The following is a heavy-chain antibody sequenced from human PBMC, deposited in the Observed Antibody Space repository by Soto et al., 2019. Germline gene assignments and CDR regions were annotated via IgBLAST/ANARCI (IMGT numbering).Heavy chain of an antibody. V-gene: IGHV4-59*01. CDR3: AREMGYCTTTSCHAGPLYYYMDV. CDR2: VYNSGST. J-gene: IGHJ6*03. D-gene: IGHD2-2*01. Sequence: SETLSLTCTVPGGSISRYHWSWIRQPPGKGLEWIGEVYNSGSTNYNPSLKNRVTISADTSKNHLSLSLSSVTAADTAVYFCAREMGYCTTTSCHAGPLYYYMDVWGKGTTVTVS. CDR1: GGSISRYH.